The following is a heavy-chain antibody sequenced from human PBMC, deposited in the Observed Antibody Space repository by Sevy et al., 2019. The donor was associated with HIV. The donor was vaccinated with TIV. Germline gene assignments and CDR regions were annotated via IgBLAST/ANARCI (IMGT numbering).Heavy chain of an antibody. CDR3: AREPYFFDKSGYFWDY. D-gene: IGHD3-22*01. Sequence: SETLSLTCAVSGVSVTSDTYYWSWIRQPPGKGLEWIGYVYHTGSTNYSPSFKSRVTISIDTSKNQFSLGLFSVAAAETAMYYCAREPYFFDKSGYFWDYWGQGILVTVSS. CDR2: VYHTGST. J-gene: IGHJ4*02. V-gene: IGHV4-61*01. CDR1: GVSVTSDTYY.